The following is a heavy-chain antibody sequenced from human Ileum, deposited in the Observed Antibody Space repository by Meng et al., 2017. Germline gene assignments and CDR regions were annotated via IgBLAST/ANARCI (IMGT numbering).Heavy chain of an antibody. CDR3: ARSGTYLQHHQL. J-gene: IGHJ1*01. CDR2: SYYSGTT. V-gene: IGHV4-59*01. Sequence: GSLRLSCTVSGGSMSRYYWNWIRQPPGKGLEWIGYSYYSGTTNNNTSLKSRVTISVDTSKNQFSLKLSSVTAADTAVYYCARSGTYLQHHQLWGQGTLVTVSS. CDR1: GGSMSRYY. D-gene: IGHD1-26*01.